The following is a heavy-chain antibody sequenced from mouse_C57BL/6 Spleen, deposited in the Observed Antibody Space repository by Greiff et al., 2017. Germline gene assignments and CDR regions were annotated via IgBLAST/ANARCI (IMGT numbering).Heavy chain of an antibody. CDR1: GYTFTDYE. CDR3: TRSTGKSTSWFAY. Sequence: QVQLQQSGAELVRPGASVTLSCKASGYTFTDYEMHWVKQTPVHGLEWIGAIDPETGGTAYNQKFKGKAILTADKSSSTAYMALRSLTSEDSAVYYCTRSTGKSTSWFAYWGQGTLVTVSA. D-gene: IGHD5-5*01. J-gene: IGHJ3*01. CDR2: IDPETGGT. V-gene: IGHV1-15*01.